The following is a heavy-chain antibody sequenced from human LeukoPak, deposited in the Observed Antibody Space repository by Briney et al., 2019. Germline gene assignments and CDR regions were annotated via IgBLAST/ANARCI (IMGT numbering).Heavy chain of an antibody. J-gene: IGHJ3*02. CDR1: GGSISSYY. V-gene: IGHV4-59*01. CDR3: ARDRNLIAVAGTQAFDI. CDR2: IYYSGST. Sequence: SETLSLTCTVSGGSISSYYWSWIRQPPGKGLEWIEYIYYSGSTNYNPSLKSRVTISVDTSKNQFSLKLSSVTAADTAVYYCARDRNLIAVAGTQAFDIWGQGTMVTVSS. D-gene: IGHD6-19*01.